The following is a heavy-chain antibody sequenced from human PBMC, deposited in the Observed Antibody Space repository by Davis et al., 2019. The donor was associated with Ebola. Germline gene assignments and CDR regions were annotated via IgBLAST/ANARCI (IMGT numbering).Heavy chain of an antibody. Sequence: SVKVSCKASGGTFNSYTITWVRQAPGQGLKWLGGIIPMTGLTFYAQKFQGRLTNTADKSTNTAYMELTGLTSEDTAVYYCAGRAYFDFFGYMDVWATGTTVTVSS. CDR1: GGTFNSYT. D-gene: IGHD3-3*01. CDR3: AGRAYFDFFGYMDV. V-gene: IGHV1-69*10. CDR2: IIPMTGLT. J-gene: IGHJ6*03.